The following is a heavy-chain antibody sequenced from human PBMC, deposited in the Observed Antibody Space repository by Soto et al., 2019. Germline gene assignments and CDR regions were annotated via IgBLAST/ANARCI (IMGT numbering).Heavy chain of an antibody. D-gene: IGHD1-26*01. J-gene: IGHJ4*02. CDR1: GASISGGDHY. V-gene: IGHV4-30-4*01. CDR3: ARSGRSLLDS. CDR2: LSYTGNSYNP. Sequence: QVQLQESGPGLVKPSQTLSLTCTVSGASISGGDHYWSWVRQPPGKGLEWIGHLSYTGNSYNPYYNPSLHSRPTMSLDTSKNQFSLNMTSVTAADTAVYFCARSGRSLLDSWGQGALVSVSS.